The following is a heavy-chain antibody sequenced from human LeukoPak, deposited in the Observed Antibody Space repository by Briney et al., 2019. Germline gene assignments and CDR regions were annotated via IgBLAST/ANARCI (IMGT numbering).Heavy chain of an antibody. CDR3: ARDPSNEPYYYYYYMDV. CDR1: GFPFSSYS. Sequence: GGSLRLSCAASGFPFSSYSMNWVRQAPGKGLEWVSSISSSSSYIYYADSVKGRFTISRDNAKNSLYLQMNSLRAEDTAVYYCARDPSNEPYYYYYYMDVWGKGTTVTVSS. J-gene: IGHJ6*03. D-gene: IGHD1-14*01. CDR2: ISSSSSYI. V-gene: IGHV3-21*01.